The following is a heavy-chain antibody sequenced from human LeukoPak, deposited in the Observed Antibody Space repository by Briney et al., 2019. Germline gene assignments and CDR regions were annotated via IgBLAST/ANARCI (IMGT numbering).Heavy chain of an antibody. D-gene: IGHD3-10*01. CDR2: INSDGSDT. J-gene: IGHJ4*02. CDR1: GFTFSSYW. CDR3: AKNGPGLDYFDY. Sequence: PGWSLRLSCAASGFTFSSYWMHWVRQAPGKGLVWVSRINSDGSDTTYADSVKGRFTISRDNAKNTLYLQMNSLRAEDTAVYYCAKNGPGLDYFDYWGQGTLVTVSS. V-gene: IGHV3-74*01.